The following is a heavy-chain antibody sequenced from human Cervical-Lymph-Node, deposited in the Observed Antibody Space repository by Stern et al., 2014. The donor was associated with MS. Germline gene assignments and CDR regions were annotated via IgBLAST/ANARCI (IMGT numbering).Heavy chain of an antibody. CDR1: GFTFSSYA. CDR2: IDGSGFST. CDR3: AKEQAMITMGGPDY. J-gene: IGHJ4*02. V-gene: IGHV3-23*04. Sequence: EVQLVQSGGDLVQPGGSLRLSCETSGFTFSSYAMIWVRQAPGKGLEWVSAIDGSGFSTSYADSAEGRFTISRDNSKSTLYLHMNSLRAGDTALYYCAKEQAMITMGGPDYWGQGTLVTVSS. D-gene: IGHD3-10*01.